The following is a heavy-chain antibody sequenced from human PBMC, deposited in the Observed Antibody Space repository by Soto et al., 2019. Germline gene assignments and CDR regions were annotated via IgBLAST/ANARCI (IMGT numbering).Heavy chain of an antibody. CDR2: ISYDGSNK. V-gene: IGHV3-30*19. D-gene: IGHD5-18*01. Sequence: QVQLVESGGGVVQPGRSLRLSWAASGFTFSSYGMHWVRQAPGKGLQWVAFISYDGSNKYYADSVTGRFTISRDNSKNTLYLQMNSLRAEDTAVYYCARGDGHSYGSTFDCWGQGTLVTVSS. J-gene: IGHJ4*02. CDR3: ARGDGHSYGSTFDC. CDR1: GFTFSSYG.